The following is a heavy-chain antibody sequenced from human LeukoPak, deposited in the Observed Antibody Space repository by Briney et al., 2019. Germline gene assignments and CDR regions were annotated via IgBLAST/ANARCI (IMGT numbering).Heavy chain of an antibody. Sequence: SQTLSLTCTVSGGSISSGSYYWSWIRQPAGKGLEWIGRIYTSGSTNYNPSLKSRVTISVDTSKNQFSLKLSSVTAAVTAVYYCARDGEDGYNLYNWFDPWGQGTLVTVSS. D-gene: IGHD5-24*01. CDR1: GGSISSGSYY. V-gene: IGHV4-61*02. J-gene: IGHJ5*02. CDR3: ARDGEDGYNLYNWFDP. CDR2: IYTSGST.